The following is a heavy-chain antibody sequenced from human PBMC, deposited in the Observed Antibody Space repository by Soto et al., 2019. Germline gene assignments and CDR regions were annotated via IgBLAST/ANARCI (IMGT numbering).Heavy chain of an antibody. D-gene: IGHD4-17*01. Sequence: ASVKVSCKASGYTFTSYGISWVRQAPGQGLEWMGWISAYNGNTNYAQKLQGRVTMTTDTSTSTAYMELRSLRSDDTAVYYCARVRGGTHYGDYEHYYYYYMDVWGKGTTVTVSS. CDR1: GYTFTSYG. CDR3: ARVRGGTHYGDYEHYYYYYMDV. J-gene: IGHJ6*03. V-gene: IGHV1-18*01. CDR2: ISAYNGNT.